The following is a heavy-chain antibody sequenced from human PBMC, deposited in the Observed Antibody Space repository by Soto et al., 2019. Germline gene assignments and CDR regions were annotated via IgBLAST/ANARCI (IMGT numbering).Heavy chain of an antibody. CDR3: ARDTNYYDYVWGSYRPNYGMDV. Sequence: GGSLRLSCAASGFTFSSYGMHWVRQAPGKGLEWVAVIWYDGSNKYYADSVKGRFTISRGNSKNTLYLQMNSLRAEDTAVYYCARDTNYYDYVWGSYRPNYGMDVWGQGTTVTVSS. CDR1: GFTFSSYG. J-gene: IGHJ6*02. D-gene: IGHD3-16*02. V-gene: IGHV3-33*01. CDR2: IWYDGSNK.